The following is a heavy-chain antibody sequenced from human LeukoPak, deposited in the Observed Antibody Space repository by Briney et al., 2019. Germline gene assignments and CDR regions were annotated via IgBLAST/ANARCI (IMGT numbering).Heavy chain of an antibody. CDR3: AKGQNQLLMTWFDP. D-gene: IGHD2-2*01. CDR2: ISGSGGST. CDR1: GVTCSYA. Sequence: PGRSLRLSCAASGVTCSYAMSWVRQAPGKGLEWVSAISGSGGSTHYADSVKGRFTISRDNSKNTLYLQMNSLRAEDTAVYYCAKGQNQLLMTWFDPWGQGTLVTVSS. V-gene: IGHV3-23*01. J-gene: IGHJ5*02.